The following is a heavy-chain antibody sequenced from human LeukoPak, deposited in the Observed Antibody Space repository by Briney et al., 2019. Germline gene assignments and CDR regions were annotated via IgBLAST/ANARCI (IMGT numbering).Heavy chain of an antibody. Sequence: PSETLSLTCTVSGGSMSSGSYYWSWIRQPAGKGLEWIGRIFTSGSTNYNPSLKSRVTMSVDTSKNQFSLKLSSVTAADTAVYYCARRGPYSSPVRAFDYWGQGTLVTVSS. CDR3: ARRGPYSSPVRAFDY. V-gene: IGHV4-61*02. J-gene: IGHJ4*02. D-gene: IGHD6-13*01. CDR1: GGSMSSGSYY. CDR2: IFTSGST.